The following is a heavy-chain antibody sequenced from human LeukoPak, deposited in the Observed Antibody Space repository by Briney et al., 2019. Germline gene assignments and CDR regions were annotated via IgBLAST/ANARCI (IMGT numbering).Heavy chain of an antibody. CDR3: ARCYSSSWYINWFDP. CDR2: IYHSGST. D-gene: IGHD6-13*01. J-gene: IGHJ5*02. CDR1: GYSISNAYF. V-gene: IGHV4-38-2*02. Sequence: SETLSLTCTVSGYSISNAYFWGWIRQPPGRGLEWIGNIYHSGSTYYNPSLKSRVTISVDTSKNQFSLKLSSVTAADTAVYYCARCYSSSWYINWFDPWGQGTLVTVSS.